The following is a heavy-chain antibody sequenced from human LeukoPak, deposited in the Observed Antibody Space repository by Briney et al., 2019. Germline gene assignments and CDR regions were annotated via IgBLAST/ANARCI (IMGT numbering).Heavy chain of an antibody. J-gene: IGHJ6*03. CDR1: GYSISSYY. Sequence: PSETLSLTCTVSGYSISSYYWSWIRQPAGKGLEWIGRIYTSGSTNYNPSLKSRVTMSVDTSKNQFSLKLSSVTAADTAVYYCAREAVTMVRGVISGPNMDVWGKGTTVTISS. CDR3: AREAVTMVRGVISGPNMDV. CDR2: IYTSGST. D-gene: IGHD3-10*01. V-gene: IGHV4-4*07.